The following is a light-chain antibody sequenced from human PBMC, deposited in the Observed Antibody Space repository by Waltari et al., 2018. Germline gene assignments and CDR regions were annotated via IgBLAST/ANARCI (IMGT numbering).Light chain of an antibody. CDR1: ESISRTY. Sequence: EIVLTQSPGTLYLSPGERATLSCRASESISRTYLAWYQHKPGQSPRLLIFGTFSRAAGIPDRFSGSGSGTDFTLIISRLEPEDFAVYFCQQYGTLPITFAQGTRLQIK. V-gene: IGKV3-20*01. CDR3: QQYGTLPIT. J-gene: IGKJ5*01. CDR2: GTF.